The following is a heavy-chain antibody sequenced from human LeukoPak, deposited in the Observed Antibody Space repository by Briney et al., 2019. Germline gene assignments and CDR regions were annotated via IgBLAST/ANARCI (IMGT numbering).Heavy chain of an antibody. CDR2: ISERGGST. CDR3: AKDHESSSWPFDY. CDR1: GFIFSNYA. D-gene: IGHD6-13*01. J-gene: IGHJ4*02. Sequence: GGSLRLSCAASGFIFSNYAMSWVRQAPGKGLEWVSAISERGGSTYYADSVKGRFTISRDNSKNTLYLQMNSLRADDTAVYYCAKDHESSSWPFDYWGQGTLVTVSS. V-gene: IGHV3-23*01.